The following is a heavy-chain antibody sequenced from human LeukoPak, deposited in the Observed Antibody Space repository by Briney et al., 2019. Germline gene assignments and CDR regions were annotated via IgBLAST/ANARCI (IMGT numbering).Heavy chain of an antibody. D-gene: IGHD3-10*01. CDR2: ISYDGSNK. J-gene: IGHJ4*02. CDR1: GFTFGIYA. CDR3: AKGLSGSPPPY. Sequence: GGSLRLSCAASGFTFGIYAMNWVRQAPGKGLEWVAVISYDGSNKYYVDSVKGRFTISRDNSKNTLYLQMNSLRAEDTAVYYCAKGLSGSPPPYWGQGTLVTVSS. V-gene: IGHV3-30*18.